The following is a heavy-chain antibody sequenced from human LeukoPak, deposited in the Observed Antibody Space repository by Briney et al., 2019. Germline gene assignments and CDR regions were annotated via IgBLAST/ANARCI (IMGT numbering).Heavy chain of an antibody. CDR3: AKDPHPYGSGLFYYFDY. J-gene: IGHJ4*02. CDR1: GFTFSSYG. CDR2: IPYDGSNK. D-gene: IGHD3-10*01. V-gene: IGHV3-30*02. Sequence: GGSLRLSCAASGFTFSSYGMHWVRQAPGKGLEWAAFIPYDGSNKYYADSVKGRFTISRDNSKNTLYLQMNSLRAEDTAVYYCAKDPHPYGSGLFYYFDYWGQGTLVTVSS.